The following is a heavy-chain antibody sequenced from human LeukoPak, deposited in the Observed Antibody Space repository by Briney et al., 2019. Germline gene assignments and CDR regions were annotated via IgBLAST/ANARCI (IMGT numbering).Heavy chain of an antibody. V-gene: IGHV1-2*02. Sequence: ASVKVSCKAPGYTFTDYYMHWVRQAPGQGLEWMGWINPNSGGTNYAQKFQGRVTMTRDTSINTAYMELSRLRSDDTAVYYCARAGLPIFYYYMDVWGKGTTVTISS. CDR2: INPNSGGT. J-gene: IGHJ6*03. CDR1: GYTFTDYY. D-gene: IGHD5-12*01. CDR3: ARAGLPIFYYYMDV.